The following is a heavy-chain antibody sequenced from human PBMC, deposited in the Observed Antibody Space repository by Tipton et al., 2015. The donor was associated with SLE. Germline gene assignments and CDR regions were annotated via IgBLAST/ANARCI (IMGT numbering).Heavy chain of an antibody. D-gene: IGHD2-15*01. CDR1: GGSFSAYY. CDR3: ARGKDIVVARDAFDI. CDR2: INHSGST. Sequence: TLSLTCAVYGGSFSAYYWSWIRQPPGKGLEWIGEINHSGSTNYNPSLKSRVTISVDTSKNQFSLKLSSVTAADTAVYYCARGKDIVVARDAFDIWGQGTMVTVSS. J-gene: IGHJ3*02. V-gene: IGHV4-34*01.